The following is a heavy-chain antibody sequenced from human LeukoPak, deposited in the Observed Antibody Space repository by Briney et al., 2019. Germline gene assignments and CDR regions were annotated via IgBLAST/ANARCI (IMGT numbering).Heavy chain of an antibody. D-gene: IGHD1-14*01. CDR3: ARHTTSDY. J-gene: IGHJ4*02. CDR1: GYRFTRYW. Sequence: GESLKISCKGSGYRFTRYWISWVRQMPGKGLEWMGRIDPSDSYIKYSPSFQGHVTISADKSISTAYLQWSSLKASDTAMYYCARHTTSDYWGQGTLVTVSS. V-gene: IGHV5-10-1*01. CDR2: IDPSDSYI.